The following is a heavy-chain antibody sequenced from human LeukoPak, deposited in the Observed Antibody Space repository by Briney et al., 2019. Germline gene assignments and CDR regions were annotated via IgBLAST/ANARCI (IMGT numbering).Heavy chain of an antibody. CDR1: GYTFTSHA. CDR3: AREVVVTRFDY. V-gene: IGHV7-4-1*02. D-gene: IGHD3-22*01. J-gene: IGHJ4*02. CDR2: INTNTGNP. Sequence: ASVTVSCKASGYTFTSHAMNWVRQAPGQGLEWMGWINTNTGNPTYAQGFTGRFVFSLDTSVSTAYLQISSLKAEDTAVYYCAREVVVTRFDYWGQGTLVTVSS.